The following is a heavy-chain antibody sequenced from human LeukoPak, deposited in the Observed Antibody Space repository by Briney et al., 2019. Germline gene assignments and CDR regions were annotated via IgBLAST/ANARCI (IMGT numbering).Heavy chain of an antibody. CDR3: ASGPGWYFDY. CDR2: INPNSGGT. D-gene: IGHD6-19*01. Sequence: ASVKVSCXASGYTFTDYYMHWVRQAHGQGLEWMGRINPNSGGTNYAQKFQGRVTMTRDTSISTAYMELSRLRSDDTAVYYCASGPGWYFDYWGQGTLVTVSS. CDR1: GYTFTDYY. V-gene: IGHV1-2*06. J-gene: IGHJ4*02.